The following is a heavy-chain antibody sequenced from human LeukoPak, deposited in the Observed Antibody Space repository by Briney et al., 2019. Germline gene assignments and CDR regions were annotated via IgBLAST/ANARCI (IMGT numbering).Heavy chain of an antibody. CDR2: IYSDGRT. CDR1: GFTVSRDY. J-gene: IGHJ3*02. V-gene: IGHV3-53*01. D-gene: IGHD3-22*01. Sequence: GGSLRLSCAASGFTVSRDYMSWVRQVPGKGLELVSFIYSDGRTYYADSVKGRFTISRDNSRNTLYLQMNYLRAEDSAVYYCARYVDSYYDSSGYYCDYDAFDIWGQGTMVTVSS. CDR3: ARYVDSYYDSSGYYCDYDAFDI.